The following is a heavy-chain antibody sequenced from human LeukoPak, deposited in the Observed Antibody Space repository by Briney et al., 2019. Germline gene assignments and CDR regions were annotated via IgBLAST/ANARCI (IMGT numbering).Heavy chain of an antibody. V-gene: IGHV2-70*04. D-gene: IGHD6-13*01. CDR3: ARYSSSEYYFDY. CDR1: GFSLSTSGMR. Sequence: ESGPALVKPTQTFTLTCTFSGFSLSTSGMRVSWIRQPPGKALEWLARIDWDDDKFYSTSLKTRLTISKDTSKNQVVLTMTNMDPVDTATYYCARYSSSEYYFDYWGQGTLVTVSS. J-gene: IGHJ4*02. CDR2: IDWDDDK.